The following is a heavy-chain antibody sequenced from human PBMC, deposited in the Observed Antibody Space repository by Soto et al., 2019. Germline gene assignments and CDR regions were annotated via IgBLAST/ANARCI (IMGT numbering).Heavy chain of an antibody. CDR2: IYYSGST. Sequence: LRLSCAASGFTFSSYSMSWIRQPPGKGLEWIGYIYYSGSTYYNPSLKSRVTISVDTSKNQFSLKLSSVTAADTAVYYCARVSLVRGVIITTSYYYGMDVWGQGTTVTVSS. CDR1: GFTFSSYS. D-gene: IGHD3-10*01. J-gene: IGHJ6*02. CDR3: ARVSLVRGVIITTSYYYGMDV. V-gene: IGHV4-30-4*08.